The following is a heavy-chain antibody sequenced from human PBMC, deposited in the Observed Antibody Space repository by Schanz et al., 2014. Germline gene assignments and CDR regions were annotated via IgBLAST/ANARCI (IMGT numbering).Heavy chain of an antibody. CDR2: ISAYNGNT. CDR3: ARAKRFGDMDV. CDR1: RSTFSSYT. V-gene: IGHV1-18*01. Sequence: QVQLVQSGAEVKKPGSSVKVSCKASRSTFSSYTINWVRQAPGQGLEWMGWISAYNGNTNYAQKLQGRVTMTTDTATSTAYMELRSLRSDDTAVYYCARAKRFGDMDVWGQGTTVTVSS. J-gene: IGHJ6*02. D-gene: IGHD3-10*01.